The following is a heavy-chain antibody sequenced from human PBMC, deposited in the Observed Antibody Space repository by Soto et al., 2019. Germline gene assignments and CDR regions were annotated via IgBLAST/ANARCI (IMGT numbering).Heavy chain of an antibody. J-gene: IGHJ4*02. CDR2: ISGSGGFT. V-gene: IGHV3-23*01. CDR3: ARGLSSACYQSFDY. D-gene: IGHD6-19*01. CDR1: GFTFSSYA. Sequence: GGSLRLSCAASGFTFSSYAMSWVRQAPGKGLEWVSSISGSGGFTYYAGSVKGRSTNSRDNSKNTLYLQVSSLRAEDTAVYYCARGLSSACYQSFDYWGLGTLVTVSS.